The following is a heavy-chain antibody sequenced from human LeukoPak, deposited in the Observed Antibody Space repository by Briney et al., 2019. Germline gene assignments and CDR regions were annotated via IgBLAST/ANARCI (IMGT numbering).Heavy chain of an antibody. Sequence: SVKVSCKASGGTFSSYAISWVRQAPGQGLEWMGRIIPIFGTANYAQKFQGRVTITTDESTSTAYMELSSLRSEDTAVYYCASRSGRGYSYGPPAYYMDVWGKGTTVTVSS. CDR1: GGTFSSYA. CDR2: IIPIFGTA. CDR3: ASRSGRGYSYGPPAYYMDV. J-gene: IGHJ6*03. V-gene: IGHV1-69*05. D-gene: IGHD5-18*01.